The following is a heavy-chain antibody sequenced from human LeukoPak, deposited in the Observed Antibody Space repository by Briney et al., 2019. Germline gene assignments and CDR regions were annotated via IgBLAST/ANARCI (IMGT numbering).Heavy chain of an antibody. CDR2: IRCDGSNK. Sequence: GGALRLSCAASGFTFSSYGIHWVRQGPGKGLGWGAFIRCDGSNKYYADSVKGRFTISRDNSKNTMYLQMNSLRPEDTAVYYCAKGGIGGSGSLGFDYWGQGTLVTVSS. J-gene: IGHJ4*02. V-gene: IGHV3-30*02. D-gene: IGHD2-15*01. CDR1: GFTFSSYG. CDR3: AKGGIGGSGSLGFDY.